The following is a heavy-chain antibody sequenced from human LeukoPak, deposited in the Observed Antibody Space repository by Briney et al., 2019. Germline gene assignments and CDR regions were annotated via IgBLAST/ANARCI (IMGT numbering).Heavy chain of an antibody. J-gene: IGHJ4*02. D-gene: IGHD6-19*01. CDR2: IYYSGST. Sequence: SETLSLTCAVSGGSISSASNYWGWIRQPPGKGLEWIGTIYYSGSTYYNPSLKSRVTISIDTSKNQFSLRLSSVTAADTAVFYCARSTVGTTSSGWYVDYWGQGTLVTVSS. CDR3: ARSTVGTTSSGWYVDY. CDR1: GGSISSASNY. V-gene: IGHV4-39*01.